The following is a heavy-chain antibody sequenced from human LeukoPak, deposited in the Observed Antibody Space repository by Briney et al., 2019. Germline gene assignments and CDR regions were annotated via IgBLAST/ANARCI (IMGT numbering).Heavy chain of an antibody. V-gene: IGHV1-46*01. CDR1: GYSFTSNY. Sequence: ASVKVSCTASGYSFTSNYIHWVRQAPGQGLEWMGMIYPRDGSTSYAQKFQGRVTVTRDTSTSTVHMELSGLRSEDTAVYYCARDQEAFDYWGQGTLVTVSS. CDR3: ARDQEAFDY. CDR2: IYPRDGST. J-gene: IGHJ4*02.